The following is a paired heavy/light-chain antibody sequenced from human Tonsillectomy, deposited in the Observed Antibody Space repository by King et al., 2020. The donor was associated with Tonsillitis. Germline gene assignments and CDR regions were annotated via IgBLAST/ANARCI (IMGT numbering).Heavy chain of an antibody. D-gene: IGHD3-3*01. CDR1: GASISSGSHY. Sequence: QVQLQESGPGLVKPSQTLSLTCTVSGASISSGSHYWSWIRQSAEKGLEWIGRIYKGGRTYYKSSLKSRVIISVDMSKNQFSLKMRSVTAADTAVYYCAGGEPITIFEIWGLGTMVTVSS. V-gene: IGHV4-61*02. J-gene: IGHJ3*02. CDR3: AGGEPITIFEI. CDR2: IYKGGRT.
Light chain of an antibody. V-gene: IGLV3-21*02. J-gene: IGLJ1*01. Sequence: SYVLTQPPSVSVAPGQTARITCGGQNIGNKSVHWYQQRPGQAPVLVVYDDKDRPSGIPERFSGSNSGNTATLAISRVEAGDEADYYCQVWDSSSDYVFGAGTKVTVL. CDR2: DDK. CDR3: QVWDSSSDYV. CDR1: NIGNKS.